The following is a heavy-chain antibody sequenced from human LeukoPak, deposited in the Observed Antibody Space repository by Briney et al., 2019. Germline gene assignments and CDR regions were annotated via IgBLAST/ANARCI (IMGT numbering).Heavy chain of an antibody. J-gene: IGHJ4*02. V-gene: IGHV3-23*01. Sequence: GGSLRLSCAASGFTLSNYAMSWVRQTPGKGLEWVSSISAGGGGSYYADSVKGRFTISRDNSKNTLYLQMNSLRAEDTAVYYCSKEAGGKVGFHFWGQGTLVTGSS. D-gene: IGHD3-16*01. CDR3: SKEAGGKVGFHF. CDR2: ISAGGGGS. CDR1: GFTLSNYA.